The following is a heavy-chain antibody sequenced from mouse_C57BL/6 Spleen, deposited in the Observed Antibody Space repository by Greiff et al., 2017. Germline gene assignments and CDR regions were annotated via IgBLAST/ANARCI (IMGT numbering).Heavy chain of an antibody. CDR3: ARSGGKGAWFAY. V-gene: IGHV1-54*01. Sequence: VKLMESGAELVRPGTSVKVSCKASGYAFTNYLIEWVKQRPGQGLEWIGVINPGRGGTNYNEKFKGKATLTADKSSSTAYMQLSSRTSEDSAVYFCARSGGKGAWFAYWGQGTLVTVSA. CDR1: GYAFTNYL. D-gene: IGHD1-3*01. J-gene: IGHJ3*01. CDR2: INPGRGGT.